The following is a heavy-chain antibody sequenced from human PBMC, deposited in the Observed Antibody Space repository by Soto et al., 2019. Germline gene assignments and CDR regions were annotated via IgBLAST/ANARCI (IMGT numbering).Heavy chain of an antibody. J-gene: IGHJ6*02. V-gene: IGHV1-18*01. CDR1: GYTFTSYG. CDR2: ISAYNGNT. CDR3: ARDSAAASYGMDV. D-gene: IGHD6-13*01. Sequence: QVQLVQSGAEVKKPGASVKVSCKASGYTFTSYGISWVRQAPGQGLEWMGWISAYNGNTNYAQKLQGRVNMTTHTPTSTAYMELKSLRSDNTAVYYCARDSAAASYGMDVWGQGTTDTVSS.